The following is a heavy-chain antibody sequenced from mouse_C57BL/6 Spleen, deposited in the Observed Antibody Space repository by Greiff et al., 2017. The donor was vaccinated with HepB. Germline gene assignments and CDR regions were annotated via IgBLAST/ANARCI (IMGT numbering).Heavy chain of an antibody. V-gene: IGHV1-61*01. J-gene: IGHJ4*01. CDR1: GYTFTSYW. CDR3: ARWLPSYAMDY. Sequence: VQLQQPGAELVRPGSSVKLSCKASGYTFTSYWMDWVKQRPGQGLEWIGNIYPSDSETHYNQKFKDKATLTVDKSSSTAYMQLSSLTSEDSAVYYCARWLPSYAMDYGGQGTSVTVSS. D-gene: IGHD2-2*01. CDR2: IYPSDSET.